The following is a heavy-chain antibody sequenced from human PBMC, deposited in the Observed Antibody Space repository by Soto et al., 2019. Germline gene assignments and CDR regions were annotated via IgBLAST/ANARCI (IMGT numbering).Heavy chain of an antibody. Sequence: GASVKVSCKASGYTFDIFGMNWVRQSPGLGLEWMGWISPYNGKTEIAEKFQGRVTMATDTSTNTAYMEVRSLRSDDTAVYYCAREGSGYNFWGQGTQVTVSS. CDR3: AREGSGYNF. D-gene: IGHD5-12*01. J-gene: IGHJ4*02. V-gene: IGHV1-18*04. CDR1: GYTFDIFG. CDR2: ISPYNGKT.